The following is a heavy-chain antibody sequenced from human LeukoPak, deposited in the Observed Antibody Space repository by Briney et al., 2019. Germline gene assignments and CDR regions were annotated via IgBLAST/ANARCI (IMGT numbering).Heavy chain of an antibody. J-gene: IGHJ6*02. Sequence: GGSLRLSCAASGFTFRTFGMHWVRQAPGKGLEWVAIIWYDGINKYCADSVKGRFTISRDNSKNTLYLQMDSLRAEDTAIYYCTKHITTDATTPFYYGMDVWGQGTTVTVSS. CDR3: TKHITTDATTPFYYGMDV. D-gene: IGHD3-22*01. CDR1: GFTFRTFG. CDR2: IWYDGINK. V-gene: IGHV3-33*06.